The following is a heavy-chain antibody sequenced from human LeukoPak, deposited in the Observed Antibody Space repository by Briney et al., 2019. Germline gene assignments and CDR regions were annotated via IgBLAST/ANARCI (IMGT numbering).Heavy chain of an antibody. CDR1: GGSFSGYY. Sequence: PSETLSLTCAVYGGSFSGYYWSWIRHPPGKGLEWIGEINHSGSTNSNPSLKSRVTISVDTSKNPFSLKLSSVTAADTAVYYCARGADPGYSCTWDYFDYWGQGTLVTVSS. J-gene: IGHJ4*02. CDR3: ARGADPGYSCTWDYFDY. D-gene: IGHD6-13*01. CDR2: INHSGST. V-gene: IGHV4-34*01.